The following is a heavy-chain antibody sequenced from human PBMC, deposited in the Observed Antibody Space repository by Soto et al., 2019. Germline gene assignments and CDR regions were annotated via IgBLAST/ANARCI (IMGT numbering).Heavy chain of an antibody. Sequence: LSLTCSVSGGSINSYWWSWIRQPAGKGLEWIGRVYSSGTTDYNPSLNSRATMSVETSKNQFSLKLSSVTAADTAVYCCARDIGSFAYGEGYWGQGIQVTV. J-gene: IGHJ4*02. V-gene: IGHV4-4*07. CDR1: GGSINSYW. D-gene: IGHD3-10*01. CDR2: VYSSGTT. CDR3: ARDIGSFAYGEGY.